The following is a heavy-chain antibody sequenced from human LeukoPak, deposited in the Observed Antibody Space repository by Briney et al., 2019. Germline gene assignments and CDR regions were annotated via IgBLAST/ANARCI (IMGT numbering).Heavy chain of an antibody. CDR2: INAGNGNT. CDR1: GYTFSYYG. D-gene: IGHD1-26*01. J-gene: IGHJ4*02. Sequence: ASVKVSCKASGYTFSYYGMNWVRQAPGQRLEWMGWINAGNGNTKYSQKFQGRVTITRDTSASTAYMELSSLRSEDTAVYYCARGPVGASDHWGQGTLVTVSS. CDR3: ARGPVGASDH. V-gene: IGHV1-3*01.